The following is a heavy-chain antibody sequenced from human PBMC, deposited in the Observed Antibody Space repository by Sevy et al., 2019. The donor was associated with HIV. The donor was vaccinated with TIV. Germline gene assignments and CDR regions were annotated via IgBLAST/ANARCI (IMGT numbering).Heavy chain of an antibody. Sequence: GGSLRLSCTASGFTFGDYAMSWVRQAPGKGLEWVGFIRSKAYGGTTEYAASVKGRFTISRDDSKNTLYLQMNSLKTEDTAVYYCTTKGGFWSGYQYFDYWGQGTLVTVSS. CDR2: IRSKAYGGTT. V-gene: IGHV3-49*04. J-gene: IGHJ4*02. CDR1: GFTFGDYA. CDR3: TTKGGFWSGYQYFDY. D-gene: IGHD3-3*01.